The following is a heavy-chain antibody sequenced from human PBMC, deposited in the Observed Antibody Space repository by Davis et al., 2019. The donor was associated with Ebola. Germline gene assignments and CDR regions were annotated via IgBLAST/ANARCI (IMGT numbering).Heavy chain of an antibody. D-gene: IGHD6-13*01. Sequence: SETLSLTCSVSGGSISNYYWNWIRQPPGKGLEWIGNIYSSGSTYYDPSLKSRVTISIDTPKNQLSLILRSVTAADTAAYYCARRLGDSSNMDVWGHGTTVTVSS. CDR3: ARRLGDSSNMDV. V-gene: IGHV4-59*08. CDR2: IYSSGST. CDR1: GGSISNYY. J-gene: IGHJ6*02.